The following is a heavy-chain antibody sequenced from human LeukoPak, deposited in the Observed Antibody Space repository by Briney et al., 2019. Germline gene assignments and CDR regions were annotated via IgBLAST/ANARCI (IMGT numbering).Heavy chain of an antibody. Sequence: ASVKVSCKASGYTFTSYDINWVRQATGQGLEWMGWMNPNSGNIGYAQKFQGRVTMTRNTSISTAYMELSSLRSEDTAVYYCARGGRGYETNWFDPWGQGTLVTVSS. CDR3: ARGGRGYETNWFDP. CDR1: GYTFTSYD. J-gene: IGHJ5*02. V-gene: IGHV1-8*01. D-gene: IGHD5-12*01. CDR2: MNPNSGNI.